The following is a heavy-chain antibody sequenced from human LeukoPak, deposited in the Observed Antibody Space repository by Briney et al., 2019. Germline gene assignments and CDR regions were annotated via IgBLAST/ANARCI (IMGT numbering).Heavy chain of an antibody. Sequence: SETLSLTCTVSGGSISSSSYYWGWIRQPPGKGLEWIGTIYYSGSTYYNPSLKSRVTISVDTSKNQLSLKLSSVTAADTAVYYCARSGQWLVRVFDYWGQGTLVTVSS. V-gene: IGHV4-39*01. D-gene: IGHD6-19*01. CDR1: GGSISSSSYY. CDR3: ARSGQWLVRVFDY. CDR2: IYYSGST. J-gene: IGHJ4*02.